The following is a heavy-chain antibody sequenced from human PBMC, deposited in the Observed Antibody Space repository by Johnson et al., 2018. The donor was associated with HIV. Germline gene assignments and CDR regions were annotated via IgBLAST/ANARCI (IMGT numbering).Heavy chain of an antibody. V-gene: IGHV3-66*01. J-gene: IGHJ3*02. CDR2: IYSGGSP. CDR1: GFTVSSNY. D-gene: IGHD2-8*01. CDR3: ARLGLTDAFDI. Sequence: VQLVESGGGLVQPGGSLRLSCAASGFTVSSNYMSWVRQAPGKGLEWVSVIYSGGSPYYADSVQGRFTISRDNSKNTLYLQMNSLRAEDTAVYYCARLGLTDAFDIWGQGTMVTVSS.